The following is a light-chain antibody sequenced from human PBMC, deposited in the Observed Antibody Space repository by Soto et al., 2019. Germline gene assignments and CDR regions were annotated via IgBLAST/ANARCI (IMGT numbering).Light chain of an antibody. Sequence: EIVMTQSPGTLSVSPGERATLSCRASQAIGTNLAWYQQRPGQAPRLLIYAASSRATDIPARFTGRGSGTEFTLTISSLQPEDFAVYFCQQYSNWPLYTFGQGTKLEI. CDR3: QQYSNWPLYT. J-gene: IGKJ2*01. CDR2: AAS. V-gene: IGKV3-15*01. CDR1: QAIGTN.